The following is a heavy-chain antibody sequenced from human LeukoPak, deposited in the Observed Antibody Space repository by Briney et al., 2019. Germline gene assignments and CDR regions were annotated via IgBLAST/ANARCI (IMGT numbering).Heavy chain of an antibody. CDR1: GFTVSSNY. CDR2: ISSSSSTV. V-gene: IGHV3-48*01. Sequence: PGGSLRLSCAASGFTVSSNYMSWVRQAPGKGLEWVSFISSSSSTVYYADSVKGRFTVSRDNAKNSLYLQMNSLRAEDTAVYYCASKPFVSGEWLYYFDYWGQGTLVTVSS. J-gene: IGHJ4*02. D-gene: IGHD3-3*01. CDR3: ASKPFVSGEWLYYFDY.